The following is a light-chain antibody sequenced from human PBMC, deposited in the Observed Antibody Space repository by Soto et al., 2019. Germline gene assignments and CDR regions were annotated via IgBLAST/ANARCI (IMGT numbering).Light chain of an antibody. Sequence: DIQMTQSPSSLSASVGDRVTITCRASQNVRTFLNWYQHKPGKAPNLLIYGATTLQSGVPSRFSGSGSGTDFTLTIASLQPEDFATYYCQQGYSSLLTFGGGTKVDIK. CDR1: QNVRTF. J-gene: IGKJ4*01. V-gene: IGKV1-39*01. CDR2: GAT. CDR3: QQGYSSLLT.